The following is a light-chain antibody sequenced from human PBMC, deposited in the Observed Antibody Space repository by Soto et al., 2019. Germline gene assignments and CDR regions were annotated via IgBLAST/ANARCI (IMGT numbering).Light chain of an antibody. J-gene: IGLJ1*01. V-gene: IGLV2-14*01. Sequence: QSVLTHPASVSGSPGQSINISCTGTSSDVGGYKFVSWYQQHPGKAPKFLIYDVNVRPSGVSDRFSGSKSGNTTSLTISGLQAEDEADYYCCSYTRGSRYVFGTGTKDTVL. CDR3: CSYTRGSRYV. CDR2: DVN. CDR1: SSDVGGYKF.